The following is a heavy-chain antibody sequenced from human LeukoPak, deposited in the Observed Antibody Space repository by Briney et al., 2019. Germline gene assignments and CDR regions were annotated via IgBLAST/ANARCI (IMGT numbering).Heavy chain of an antibody. D-gene: IGHD4-11*01. V-gene: IGHV3-48*04. J-gene: IGHJ4*02. CDR1: GFTFSSNG. Sequence: GGSLRLSCAASGFTFSSNGMNWVRQAPGKGLEWVSYISATGGTIYYADSVKDRFTISRDNAKNSLYLQMNSLRVEDTALYYCARGLQGIDYWGQGTLVTVSS. CDR3: ARGLQGIDY. CDR2: ISATGGTI.